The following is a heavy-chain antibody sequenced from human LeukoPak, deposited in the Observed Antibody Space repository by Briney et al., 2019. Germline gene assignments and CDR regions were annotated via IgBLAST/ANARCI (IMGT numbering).Heavy chain of an antibody. CDR2: INPNSGGA. D-gene: IGHD6-13*01. CDR3: ARGEGIAAAGTYFQS. V-gene: IGHV1-2*02. Sequence: ASVKVSCKASGYTFTGYYIHWVRQAPGQGLEWMGWINPNSGGANYAQHFQGRVTMTRATSISTAYMELSRLTSDDTAVYYCARGEGIAAAGTYFQSWGQGTLVTVSS. J-gene: IGHJ1*01. CDR1: GYTFTGYY.